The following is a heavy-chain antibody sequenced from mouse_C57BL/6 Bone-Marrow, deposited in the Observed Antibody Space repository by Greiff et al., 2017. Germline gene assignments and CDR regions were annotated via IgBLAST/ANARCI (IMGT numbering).Heavy chain of an antibody. J-gene: IGHJ1*03. V-gene: IGHV1-62-3*01. CDR3: ARSDYDGWYFDV. CDR2: IDPTSGGT. CDR1: GYTSTSYW. Sequence: VQLQQPGAELVKPGASVKLSSKASGYTSTSYWMHWVKQRPGRGLEWIGRIDPTSGGTKYNEKFKSKATLTVDTPSSTAYMQLSSLTSEDSAVYYGARSDYDGWYFDVWGTGTTVTVSS. D-gene: IGHD2-4*01.